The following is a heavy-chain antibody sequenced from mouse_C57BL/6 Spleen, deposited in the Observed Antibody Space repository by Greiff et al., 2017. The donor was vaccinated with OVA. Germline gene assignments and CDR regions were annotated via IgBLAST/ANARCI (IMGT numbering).Heavy chain of an antibody. Sequence: QVQLQQPGAELVMPGASVKLSCKASGYTFTSYWMHWVKQRPGQGLEWIGEIDPSDSYTNYNQKFKGKSTLTVDKSSSTAYMQLSILTSEDSAVYYCARNYYSNPYAMDYWGQGTSVTVSS. J-gene: IGHJ4*01. D-gene: IGHD2-5*01. V-gene: IGHV1-69*01. CDR1: GYTFTSYW. CDR2: IDPSDSYT. CDR3: ARNYYSNPYAMDY.